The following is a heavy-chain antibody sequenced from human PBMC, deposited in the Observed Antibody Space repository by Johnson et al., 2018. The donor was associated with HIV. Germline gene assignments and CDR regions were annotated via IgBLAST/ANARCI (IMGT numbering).Heavy chain of an antibody. CDR1: AFTFSDYY. V-gene: IGHV3-11*04. CDR3: ARSEVTAPSPPAGAFDI. Sequence: QVLLVESGGGLVKPGGSLRLSCAASAFTFSDYYMTWMRQAPGKGLEWVSYISSSGSTIYYADSVNGRFTISRDNAKNSLYLEMNSLRAEDTAVYYCARSEVTAPSPPAGAFDIWGQGTMVTVSS. D-gene: IGHD4-23*01. CDR2: ISSSGSTI. J-gene: IGHJ3*02.